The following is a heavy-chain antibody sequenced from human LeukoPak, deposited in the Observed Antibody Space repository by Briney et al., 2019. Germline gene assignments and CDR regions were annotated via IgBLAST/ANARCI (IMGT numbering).Heavy chain of an antibody. CDR3: ARDLSNEDYYDSSGPDRGYYYYGMDV. V-gene: IGHV3-21*01. D-gene: IGHD3-22*01. CDR1: GFTFSSYS. J-gene: IGHJ6*02. Sequence: GGSLRLSCAASGFTFSSYSMNWVRQAPGKGLEWVSSISSSSSYIYYADSVKGRFTISSDNAKNSLYLQMNSLRAEDTAVYYCARDLSNEDYYDSSGPDRGYYYYGMDVWGQGTTVTVSS. CDR2: ISSSSSYI.